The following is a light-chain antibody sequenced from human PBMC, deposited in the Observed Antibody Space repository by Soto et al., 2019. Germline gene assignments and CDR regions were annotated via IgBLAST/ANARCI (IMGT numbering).Light chain of an antibody. CDR3: LQHTTYPWT. Sequence: DIQMTQSPSSLSASVGDRVTITCRASQGIGSDLAWFQQKPGKAPKRLIYAASSLQSGVPSRFSGSGSGTEFTLTISSLQPEDFATYYCLQHTTYPWTFGQGTKVEIK. V-gene: IGKV1-17*01. J-gene: IGKJ1*01. CDR1: QGIGSD. CDR2: AAS.